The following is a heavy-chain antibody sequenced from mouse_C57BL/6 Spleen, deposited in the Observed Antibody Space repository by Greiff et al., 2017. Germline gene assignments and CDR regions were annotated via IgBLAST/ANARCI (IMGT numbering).Heavy chain of an antibody. CDR3: AREGTLLLQRGSYAMDY. D-gene: IGHD1-1*01. J-gene: IGHJ4*01. V-gene: IGHV14-3*01. Sequence: EVQLQQSVAELVRPGASVKLSCTASGFNIKNTYMHWVKQRPEQGLEWIGRIDPANGNTKYAPKFQGKATITADTSSNTAYLQLSSLTSEDTAIYYCAREGTLLLQRGSYAMDYGGQGTSVTVSS. CDR2: IDPANGNT. CDR1: GFNIKNTY.